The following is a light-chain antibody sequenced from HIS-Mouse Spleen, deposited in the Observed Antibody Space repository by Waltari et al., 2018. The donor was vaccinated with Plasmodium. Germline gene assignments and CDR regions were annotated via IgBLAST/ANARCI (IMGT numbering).Light chain of an antibody. V-gene: IGLV3-10*01. J-gene: IGLJ3*02. CDR3: YSTDSSGNHRV. CDR2: EAS. CDR1: ALPNKY. Sequence: SYELTQPPSVSVSPGQTARITCSGDALPNKYAYWYQQKSGQAPVLVIYEASQRPSGIPERFSGSSSGTMAPLTISGAQVEDEADYYCYSTDSSGNHRVFGGGTKLTVL.